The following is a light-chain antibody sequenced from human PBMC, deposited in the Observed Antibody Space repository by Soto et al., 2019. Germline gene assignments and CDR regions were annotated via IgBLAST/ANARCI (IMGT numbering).Light chain of an antibody. CDR2: EAF. V-gene: IGLV2-23*01. CDR3: GTWDSTLAAYV. Sequence: QSALTQPASVSGSPGQSITISCTGTSSDVGSDNVVSWYQHYPGKAPQLMIYEAFKRPSEVSSRFSGSRSGNTASLTISGLQAEDEADYYCGTWDSTLAAYVFGSGTKVTVL. J-gene: IGLJ1*01. CDR1: SSDVGSDNV.